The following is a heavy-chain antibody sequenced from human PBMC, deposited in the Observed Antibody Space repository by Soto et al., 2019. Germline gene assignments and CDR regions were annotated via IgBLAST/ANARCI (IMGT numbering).Heavy chain of an antibody. Sequence: QVQLVQSGAEVKQPGASMKVSCKASGYIFSDNYIHWVRQAPGQGLEWMAWINPKSGGTNYARNFQGRVTLTRDTSISTAYMDLSRLTSDDTAVYYCARAREDSSGWFDYWGQGTPVTVSS. CDR3: ARAREDSSGWFDY. CDR2: INPKSGGT. CDR1: GYIFSDNY. V-gene: IGHV1-2*02. D-gene: IGHD6-19*01. J-gene: IGHJ4*02.